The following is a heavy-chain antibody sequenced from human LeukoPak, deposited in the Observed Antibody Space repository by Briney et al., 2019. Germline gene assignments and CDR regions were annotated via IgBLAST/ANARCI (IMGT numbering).Heavy chain of an antibody. CDR3: ARTPLYCSSTSCYYSWFDP. V-gene: IGHV1-2*02. CDR1: GYTFTGYY. D-gene: IGHD2-2*01. Sequence: RASVKVSCKASGYTFTGYYMHWVRQAPGQGLEWMGWINPNSGGTNYAQKFQGRVTMTRDTSISTAYMELSRLRSDDTAVYYCARTPLYCSSTSCYYSWFDPWGQGTLVTASS. J-gene: IGHJ5*02. CDR2: INPNSGGT.